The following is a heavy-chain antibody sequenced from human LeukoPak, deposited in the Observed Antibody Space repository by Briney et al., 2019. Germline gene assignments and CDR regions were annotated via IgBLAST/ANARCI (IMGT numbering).Heavy chain of an antibody. CDR3: ARAPTRYYDILTGREYGMDV. J-gene: IGHJ6*02. CDR1: GGTFSSYA. CDR2: IIPIFGTA. D-gene: IGHD3-9*01. Sequence: SVKVSCKASGGTFSSYAISWVRQAPGQGLEWMGGIIPIFGTANYAQKFQGRVTITADESTSTAYMELSSLRSEDTAVYYCARAPTRYYDILTGREYGMDVWGQGITVTVSS. V-gene: IGHV1-69*13.